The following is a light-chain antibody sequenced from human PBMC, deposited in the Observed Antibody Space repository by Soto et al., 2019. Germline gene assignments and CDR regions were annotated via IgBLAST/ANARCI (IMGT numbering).Light chain of an antibody. Sequence: QSALTQPRSVSGSPGQSVTISCTGSSSDVGGSNFVSWYQQHPVKAPKLVIYDVSKRPSGVPDRFSGSKSGNTASLTISGLQAEGEADYYCQSYDSSLSGWVFGGGTKVTVL. CDR1: SSDVGGSNF. V-gene: IGLV2-11*01. J-gene: IGLJ3*02. CDR2: DVS. CDR3: QSYDSSLSGWV.